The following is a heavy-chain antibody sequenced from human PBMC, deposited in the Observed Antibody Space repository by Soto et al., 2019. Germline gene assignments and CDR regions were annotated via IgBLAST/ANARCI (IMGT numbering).Heavy chain of an antibody. V-gene: IGHV3-30-3*01. CDR1: RFTFSSYA. CDR2: ISYDGSNK. CDR3: ARASYLADFDY. J-gene: IGHJ4*02. D-gene: IGHD3-16*02. Sequence: GGSLRLSCAASRFTFSSYAMHWVRQAPGKGLEWVAVISYDGSNKYYADSVKGRFTISRDNSKNTLYLQMNSLRAADTAVYYWARASYLADFDYWGQGTLVTVSS.